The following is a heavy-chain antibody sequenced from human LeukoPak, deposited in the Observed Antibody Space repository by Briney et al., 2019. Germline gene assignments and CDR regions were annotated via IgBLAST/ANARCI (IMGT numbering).Heavy chain of an antibody. CDR2: ILYDGGNK. CDR1: GFTFSRYA. Sequence: GESLRLSCAASGFTFSRYAMHWVRQAPGKGLEWVAFILYDGGNKYYADSVMGRFTISRDNSRNTLYLQMNSLRAEDTAVYYCARGGGHNWFDPWGQGTLVTVSS. V-gene: IGHV3-30-3*01. D-gene: IGHD3-16*01. CDR3: ARGGGHNWFDP. J-gene: IGHJ5*02.